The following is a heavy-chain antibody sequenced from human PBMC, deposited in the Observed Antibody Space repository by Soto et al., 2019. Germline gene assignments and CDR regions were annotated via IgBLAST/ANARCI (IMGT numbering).Heavy chain of an antibody. Sequence: GGSLRLSCAASGFTFSDHFMDWVRQAPGKGLEWVGRIRKKPNSYTTEYAASVKGRFTISRDDSKNSLYQQMNSLQAEDTAVYYCCRVAVVTVASQDYYGMDVWGQGTTVTVSS. J-gene: IGHJ6*02. CDR2: IRKKPNSYTT. V-gene: IGHV3-72*01. CDR3: CRVAVVTVASQDYYGMDV. D-gene: IGHD2-21*02. CDR1: GFTFSDHF.